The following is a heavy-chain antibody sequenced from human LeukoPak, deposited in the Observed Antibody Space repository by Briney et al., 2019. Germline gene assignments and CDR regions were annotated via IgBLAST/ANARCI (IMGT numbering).Heavy chain of an antibody. Sequence: SVKVSCKASGGTFSSYAISWVRQAPGQGLEWMGRIIPIFGTANYAQKFQGRVTITTDESTSTAYMELSSLRSEDTAVYYCARDPSYCGGDCYSVWGQGTLVTVSS. CDR1: GGTFSSYA. V-gene: IGHV1-69*05. D-gene: IGHD2-21*02. J-gene: IGHJ4*02. CDR2: IIPIFGTA. CDR3: ARDPSYCGGDCYSV.